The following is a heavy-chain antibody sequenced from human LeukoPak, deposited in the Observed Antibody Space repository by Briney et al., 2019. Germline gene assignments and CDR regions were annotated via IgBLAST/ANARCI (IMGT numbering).Heavy chain of an antibody. CDR3: AKDIVVVPAAWGYFDY. D-gene: IGHD2-2*01. V-gene: IGHV3-23*01. J-gene: IGHJ4*02. CDR2: ISGSGGST. CDR1: GFTFSSDA. Sequence: GGSLRLSCAASGFTFSSDAMNWVRQAPGKGLEWVSAISGSGGSTYYADSVKGRFTISRDNSKNTLYLQMNSLRAEDTAVYYCAKDIVVVPAAWGYFDYWGQGTLVTVSS.